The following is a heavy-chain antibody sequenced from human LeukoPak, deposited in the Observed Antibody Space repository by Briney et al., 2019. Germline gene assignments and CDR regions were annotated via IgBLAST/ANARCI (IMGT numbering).Heavy chain of an antibody. J-gene: IGHJ6*02. CDR1: GGTFSSYA. V-gene: IGHV1-69*04. D-gene: IGHD2-2*01. Sequence: GASVKVSCKASGGTFSSYAISWVRQAPGQGLEWMGRIIPIFGIANYAQKFQGRATITADKSTSTAYMELSSLRSEDTAVYYCARGGNCSSTSCQTYYYYGMDVWGQGTTVTVSS. CDR3: ARGGNCSSTSCQTYYYYGMDV. CDR2: IIPIFGIA.